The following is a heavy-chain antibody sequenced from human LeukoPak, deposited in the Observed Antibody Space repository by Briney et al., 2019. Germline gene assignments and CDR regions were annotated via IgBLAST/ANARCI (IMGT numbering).Heavy chain of an antibody. V-gene: IGHV3-21*01. CDR1: GFTFSDYN. D-gene: IGHD3-10*01. CDR3: AKDGLGGFGDYMDV. J-gene: IGHJ6*03. Sequence: GGSLRLSCAASGFTFSDYNMNWVRQAPGRGLDWVSSISSSSSYIYYADSVKGRFTISRDNSKNTLYLQMNSLKGDDTAVYYCAKDGLGGFGDYMDVWGKGTTVTISS. CDR2: ISSSSSYI.